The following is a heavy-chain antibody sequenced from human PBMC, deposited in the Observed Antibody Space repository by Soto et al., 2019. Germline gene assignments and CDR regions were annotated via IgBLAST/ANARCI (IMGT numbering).Heavy chain of an antibody. CDR3: ARGGRNSSSSGPDY. CDR1: GGTFSSYA. D-gene: IGHD6-6*01. J-gene: IGHJ4*02. Sequence: ASVKVSCKASGGTFSSYAISWVRQAPGQGLEWMGGIIPIFGTANYAQKFQGRVTITADESTSPAYMELSSLRSEDTAVYYCARGGRNSSSSGPDYWGQGTLVTVSS. CDR2: IIPIFGTA. V-gene: IGHV1-69*13.